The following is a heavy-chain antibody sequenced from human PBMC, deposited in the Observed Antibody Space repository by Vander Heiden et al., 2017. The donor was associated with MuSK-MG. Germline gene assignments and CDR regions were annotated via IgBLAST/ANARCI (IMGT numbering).Heavy chain of an antibody. J-gene: IGHJ3*02. CDR3: ARRRYYDSSGYFDAFDI. CDR2: IYPGDSDT. Sequence: EVQLVQSGAEVKKPGESLKISCKGSGYSFTSSGIGWVRQMPGKGLEWMGIIYPGDSDTRYSPSFQGQVTISADKSISTAYLQWSSLKASDTAMYYCARRRYYDSSGYFDAFDIWGQGTMVTVSS. V-gene: IGHV5-51*03. CDR1: GYSFTSSG. D-gene: IGHD3-22*01.